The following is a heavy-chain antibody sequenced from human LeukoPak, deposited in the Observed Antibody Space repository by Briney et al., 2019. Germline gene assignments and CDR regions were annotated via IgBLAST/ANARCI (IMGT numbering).Heavy chain of an antibody. CDR3: EMTAPYYYGMDV. V-gene: IGHV3-74*01. D-gene: IGHD5-18*01. CDR2: INSDGSST. J-gene: IGHJ6*02. Sequence: EGSLRLSCAASGFTFSSYWMHWVRQAPGKGLVWVSRINSDGSSTSYADSVKGRFTISRDNAKNTLYLQMNSLRAEDTAVYYCEMTAPYYYGMDVWGQGTTVTVSS. CDR1: GFTFSSYW.